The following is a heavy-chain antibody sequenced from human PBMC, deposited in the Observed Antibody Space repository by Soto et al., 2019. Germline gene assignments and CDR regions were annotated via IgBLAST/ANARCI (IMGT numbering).Heavy chain of an antibody. CDR2: IDGSGGIT. Sequence: GGSLRLSCAASGFTFGTTDMSWVRQAPGEGLEWASTIDGSGGITYYADSVKGRFTISRDNSRNTVYLQMNSLRGDDTALHYCVKNSGWFNTWGQGALVTVSS. CDR1: GFTFGTTD. CDR3: VKNSGWFNT. D-gene: IGHD3-10*01. V-gene: IGHV3-23*01. J-gene: IGHJ5*02.